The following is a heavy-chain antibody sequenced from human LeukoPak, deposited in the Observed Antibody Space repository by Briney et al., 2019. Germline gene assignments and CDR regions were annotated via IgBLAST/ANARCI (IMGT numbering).Heavy chain of an antibody. J-gene: IGHJ4*02. CDR3: ARSKDILTGYCFDY. V-gene: IGHV4-34*01. Sequence: SETLSLTCAVYGGSFSGYYWSWIRQPPGKGLEWIGEINHSGSTNYNPSLKSRVTISVDTSKNQFSLKLSSVTAADTAVYYCARSKDILTGYCFDYWGQGTLVTVSA. D-gene: IGHD3-9*01. CDR2: INHSGST. CDR1: GGSFSGYY.